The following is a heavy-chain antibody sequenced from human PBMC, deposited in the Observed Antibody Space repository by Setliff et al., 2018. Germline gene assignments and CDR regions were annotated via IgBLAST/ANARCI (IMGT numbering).Heavy chain of an antibody. Sequence: SETLSLTCAVSGGSISSTNWWSWVRQPPGKGLEWIGEIYHSGHTKYNPSLKSRVTISVDKSKNQFSLKLSSVTAADTAVYYCARGLAAAGTRYFDYWGQGTLVTVSS. CDR2: IYHSGHT. CDR1: GGSISSTNW. J-gene: IGHJ4*02. V-gene: IGHV4-4*02. D-gene: IGHD6-13*01. CDR3: ARGLAAAGTRYFDY.